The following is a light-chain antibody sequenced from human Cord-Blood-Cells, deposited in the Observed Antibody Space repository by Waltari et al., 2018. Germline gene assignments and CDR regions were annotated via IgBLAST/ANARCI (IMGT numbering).Light chain of an antibody. V-gene: IGLV1-44*01. Sequence: QSVLTQPPSASGTPGQRVTISCSGSSSNIGSNTVNWYQQLPGTAPKLLIYSNNQRPSGVPARFSGSKSGTSASLAISGLQSADEADYYCAAWDDSLNGWVFGGGTKLTVL. CDR2: SNN. CDR3: AAWDDSLNGWV. J-gene: IGLJ3*02. CDR1: SSNIGSNT.